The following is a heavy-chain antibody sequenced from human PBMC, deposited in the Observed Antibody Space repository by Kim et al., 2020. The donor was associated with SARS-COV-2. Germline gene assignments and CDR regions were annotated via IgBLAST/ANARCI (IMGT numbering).Heavy chain of an antibody. V-gene: IGHV3-7*03. CDR1: GFTFSSYW. CDR3: ARVMYYYDSSGYQPVDY. Sequence: GGSLRLSCAASGFTFSSYWMSWVRQAPGKGLEWVANIKQDGSEKYYVDSVKGRFTISRDNAKNSLYLQMNSLRAEDTAVYYCARVMYYYDSSGYQPVDYWGQGTLVTVSS. D-gene: IGHD3-22*01. J-gene: IGHJ4*02. CDR2: IKQDGSEK.